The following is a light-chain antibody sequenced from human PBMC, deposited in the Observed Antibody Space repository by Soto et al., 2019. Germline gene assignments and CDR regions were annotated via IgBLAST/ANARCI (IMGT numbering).Light chain of an antibody. CDR1: QSLLYNNTYNY. V-gene: IGKV2-28*01. CDR2: FGS. CDR3: MQPLQSWT. J-gene: IGKJ1*01. Sequence: EIVMTQSPLTLPVTPGEPASISCRSSQSLLYNNTYNYLDWYVQKPGQSPQLLIYFGSNRAPGVPDRFSGSGSGTDFTLKISRVEAEDVGVYYCMQPLQSWTFGQGTKVDIK.